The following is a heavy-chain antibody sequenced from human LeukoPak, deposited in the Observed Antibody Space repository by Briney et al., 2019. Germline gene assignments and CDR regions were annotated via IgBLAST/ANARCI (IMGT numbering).Heavy chain of an antibody. CDR2: ISKNGGYT. V-gene: IGHV3-23*01. J-gene: IGHJ4*02. CDR3: AKQLGYCSDGSCYFPY. D-gene: IGHD2-15*01. Sequence: PGGSLRLSCAPSGFTFSSSAMSWVRQAPGKGLEWASAISKNGGYTYYADSVQGRFTISRDNSKSTLCLQMNSLRAEDTAVYYCAKQLGYCSDGSCYFPYWGQGTLVTVSS. CDR1: GFTFSSSA.